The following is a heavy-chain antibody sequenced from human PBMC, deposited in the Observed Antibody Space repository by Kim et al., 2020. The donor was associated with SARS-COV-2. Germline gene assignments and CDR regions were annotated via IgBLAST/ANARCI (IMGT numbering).Heavy chain of an antibody. Sequence: ADSVKGRFTISRDHSKNTLYLQMNSLRAEDTAVYYCAKGYYGSGSSVDYWGQGTLVTVSS. CDR3: AKGYYGSGSSVDY. V-gene: IGHV3-30*02. D-gene: IGHD3-10*01. J-gene: IGHJ4*02.